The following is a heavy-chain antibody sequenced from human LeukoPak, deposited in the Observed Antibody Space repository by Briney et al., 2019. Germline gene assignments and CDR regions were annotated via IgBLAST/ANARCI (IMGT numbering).Heavy chain of an antibody. CDR1: GYTFTGYY. J-gene: IGHJ4*02. CDR3: ARGNAGSSSWYLDY. D-gene: IGHD6-13*01. V-gene: IGHV1-2*02. Sequence: ASVKVSCKASGYTFTGYYMHWVRQAPGQGLEWMGWINPNSGGTNYAQKFQGRVTMTRDTSISTAYMELSRLRSEDTAVYYCARGNAGSSSWYLDYWGQGTLVTVSS. CDR2: INPNSGGT.